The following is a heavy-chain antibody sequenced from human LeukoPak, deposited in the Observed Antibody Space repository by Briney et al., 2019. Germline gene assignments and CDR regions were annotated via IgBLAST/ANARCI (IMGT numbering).Heavy chain of an antibody. D-gene: IGHD3-3*01. CDR3: ARGPYYDFWSGSPGYYYYMDV. J-gene: IGHJ6*03. CDR2: IYTSGST. V-gene: IGHV4-4*07. CDR1: GYSISSSYY. Sequence: SETLSLTCAVSGYSISSSYYWSWIRQPAGKGLEWIGRIYTSGSTNYNPSLKSRVTISVDKSKNQFSLKLSSVTAADTAVYYCARGPYYDFWSGSPGYYYYMDVWGKGTTVTVSS.